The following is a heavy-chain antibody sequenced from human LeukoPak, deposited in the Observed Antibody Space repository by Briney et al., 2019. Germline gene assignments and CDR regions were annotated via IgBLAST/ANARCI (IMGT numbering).Heavy chain of an antibody. CDR3: ASREGEFDY. V-gene: IGHV3-48*03. CDR2: ISSSGSTI. CDR1: GFTFSTYE. J-gene: IGHJ4*02. Sequence: PGGSLRLSCAASGFTFSTYEMNWVRQAPGKGLEWVSHISSSGSTISYADSVKGRFTISRDNANNSLYLQMNSLRAGDTAVYYCASREGEFDYWGQGTLVTVSS.